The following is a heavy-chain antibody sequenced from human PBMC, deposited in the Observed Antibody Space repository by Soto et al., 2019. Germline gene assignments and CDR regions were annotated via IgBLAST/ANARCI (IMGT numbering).Heavy chain of an antibody. D-gene: IGHD1-26*01. CDR3: ARGEQYSGRIFDY. Sequence: SQTLSLTCAITGDSVSSNSAGWIWVRQSPSRCLEWLGRTYYRSKWYYEYAVSVRGRITINPDTSKNQYSLQLNSVTPEDTAVYFCARGEQYSGRIFDYWGQGTLVTVSS. J-gene: IGHJ4*01. CDR2: TYYRSKWYY. CDR1: GDSVSSNSAG. V-gene: IGHV6-1*01.